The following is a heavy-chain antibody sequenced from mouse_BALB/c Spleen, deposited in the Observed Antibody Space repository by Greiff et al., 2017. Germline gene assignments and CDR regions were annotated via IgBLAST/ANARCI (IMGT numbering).Heavy chain of an antibody. CDR1: GFTFSSYA. V-gene: IGHV5-9-3*01. Sequence: EVKLVESGGGLVKPGGSLKLSCAASGFTFSSYAMSWVRQTPEKRLEWVATISSGGSYTYYPDSVKGRFTISRDNAKNTLYLQMSSLKSEDTAMYYCARGEDYWGQGTSVTVSS. CDR3: ARGEDY. CDR2: ISSGGSYT. J-gene: IGHJ4*01.